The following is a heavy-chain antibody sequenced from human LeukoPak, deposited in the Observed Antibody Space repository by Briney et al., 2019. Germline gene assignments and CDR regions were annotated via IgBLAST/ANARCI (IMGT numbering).Heavy chain of an antibody. CDR1: GGSFSGYY. J-gene: IGHJ5*02. CDR3: ARPNSSWRGDNWFDP. D-gene: IGHD6-13*01. CDR2: INHSGST. Sequence: SETLSLTCAVYGGSFSGYYWSWIRQPPGKGLEWIGEINHSGSTNYNPSLKSRVTISVDTSKNQFSLKLSSVTAADTAVYYCARPNSSWRGDNWFDPWGQGTLVTVPS. V-gene: IGHV4-34*01.